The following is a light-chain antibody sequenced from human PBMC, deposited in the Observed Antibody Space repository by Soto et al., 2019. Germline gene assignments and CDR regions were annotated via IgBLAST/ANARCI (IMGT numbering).Light chain of an antibody. J-gene: IGKJ5*01. Sequence: DIQMTQSPSSVSAAVGEIVTITCRASQVMSSWLAWYQQKPGKAPKLLIFAASTLQSGVPSRFSGSGSRTDFTLTITSLQPEDIGTYYCQQTDTLPSTFGQGTRLEIK. CDR2: AAS. CDR3: QQTDTLPST. CDR1: QVMSSW. V-gene: IGKV1D-12*01.